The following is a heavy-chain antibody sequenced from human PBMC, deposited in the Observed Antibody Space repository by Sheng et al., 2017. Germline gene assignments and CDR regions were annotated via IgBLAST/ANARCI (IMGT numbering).Heavy chain of an antibody. V-gene: IGHV5-51*06. CDR1: GYIFHAYW. D-gene: IGHD2-15*01. CDR3: VRLKSSVTPIDY. Sequence: EVQLLQSGAEVKNPGESLKISCKGSGYIFHAYWIGWVRQTSEKGLEWMGFIYPGDSETMYSPSFQGHITVSADISITTAYLQWTSLKASDTATYYCVRLKSSVTPIDYWGQGTLVTVSS. J-gene: IGHJ4*02. CDR2: IYPGDSET.